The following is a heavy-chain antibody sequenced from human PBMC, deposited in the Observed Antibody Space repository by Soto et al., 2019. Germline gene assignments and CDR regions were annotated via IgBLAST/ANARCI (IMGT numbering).Heavy chain of an antibody. V-gene: IGHV3-7*01. Sequence: PVGSLRLSCAASGFTFRTYWMSWVRQAPGKGLEWVANTNPDESEKDYVDSVKGRFSISRDNVKNSVDLQMNSLTFEDMAVYYCVRDRGFSTFDYWSQGSLVTVSS. CDR1: GFTFRTYW. CDR2: TNPDESEK. CDR3: VRDRGFSTFDY. J-gene: IGHJ4*02. D-gene: IGHD2-2*01.